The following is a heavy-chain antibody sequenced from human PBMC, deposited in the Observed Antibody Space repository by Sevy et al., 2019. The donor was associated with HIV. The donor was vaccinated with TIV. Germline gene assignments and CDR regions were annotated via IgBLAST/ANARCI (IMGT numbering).Heavy chain of an antibody. CDR1: GIIFTTSG. D-gene: IGHD3-9*01. CDR2: ISYDGRNK. V-gene: IGHV3-30*18. CDR3: AKDFTGYNGMDV. Sequence: GGSLRLSCAVSGIIFTTSGMHWVRQAPGKGLEWVAVISYDGRNKFYGDSVKGRFTISRDNSKNILYLQMNSLRVEDTAVYYCAKDFTGYNGMDVWGQGTKVTVSS. J-gene: IGHJ6*02.